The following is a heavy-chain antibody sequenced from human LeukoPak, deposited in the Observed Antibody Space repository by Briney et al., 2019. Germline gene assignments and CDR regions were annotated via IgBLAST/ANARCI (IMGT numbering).Heavy chain of an antibody. CDR3: TRAYTGFEAFDY. V-gene: IGHV1-2*02. D-gene: IGHD5-12*01. CDR2: INPNSGGT. Sequence: ASVKVSCKASGYTFISYYIHWVRQAPGQGLEWMGWINPNSGGTNYAQRFQVRVTMTRDTSISTAYMELSRLRSDDTAVYYCTRAYTGFEAFDYWGQGTLVTVSS. CDR1: GYTFISYY. J-gene: IGHJ4*02.